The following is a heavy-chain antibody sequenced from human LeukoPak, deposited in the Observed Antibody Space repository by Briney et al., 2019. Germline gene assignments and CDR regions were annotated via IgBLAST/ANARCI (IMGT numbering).Heavy chain of an antibody. CDR2: IVGSGVTT. CDR1: GFTFSNYG. Sequence: GGSLRLSCVASGFTFSNYGMNWVRQAPGKGLEWVSGIVGSGVTTYYADSVKGRFTISRDNAKNSLYLQMNSLRAEDMALYYCAKEGSSWSTFDYWGQGTLVTVSS. D-gene: IGHD6-13*01. J-gene: IGHJ4*02. CDR3: AKEGSSWSTFDY. V-gene: IGHV3-23*01.